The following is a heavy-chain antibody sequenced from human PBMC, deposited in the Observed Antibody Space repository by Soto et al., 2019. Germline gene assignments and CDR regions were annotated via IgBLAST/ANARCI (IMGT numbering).Heavy chain of an antibody. J-gene: IGHJ6*03. Sequence: QVQLQQWGAGLLKPSETLSLTCAVYGGSFSGYYWSWIRQTPGKGLEWIGEINDSGSTNHNPSLKSLVTILVETRKNQFSLMLSAVTAAGTAVYYSARGLLVWFGELSRRWGYDYYMDVWGKGTRVTVSS. D-gene: IGHD3-10*01. CDR3: ARGLLVWFGELSRRWGYDYYMDV. CDR2: INDSGST. CDR1: GGSFSGYY. V-gene: IGHV4-34*01.